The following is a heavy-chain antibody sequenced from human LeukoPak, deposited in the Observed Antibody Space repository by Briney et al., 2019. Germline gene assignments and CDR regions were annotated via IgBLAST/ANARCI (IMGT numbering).Heavy chain of an antibody. CDR3: VRHRTGTTADY. CDR2: IYCSGNT. J-gene: IGHJ4*02. CDR1: GGSISSGNYY. D-gene: IGHD1-7*01. V-gene: IGHV4-61*01. Sequence: SSETLSLTCTVSGGSISSGNYYWSWIRQPPGKGLEWIGCIYCSGNTNNSPSLKSRVTISVDTSKNQFSLSLTSVTAADTAVYYCVRHRTGTTADYWGQGTLVTVSS.